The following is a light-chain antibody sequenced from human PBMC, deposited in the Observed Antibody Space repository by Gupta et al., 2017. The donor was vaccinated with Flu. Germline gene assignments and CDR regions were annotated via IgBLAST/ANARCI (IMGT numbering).Light chain of an antibody. CDR1: KGLLHSSGYNS. J-gene: IGKJ2*01. V-gene: IGKV2-28*01. CDR3: KQTLQPPYT. CDR2: LGS. Sequence: ISSRSSKGLLHSSGYNSLDWYMHKAGQSPQILIYLGSDRGTGVPDRFSGSGTGTDFTLKISRVEAEDVGVYYCKQTLQPPYTFGRGTKLEIK.